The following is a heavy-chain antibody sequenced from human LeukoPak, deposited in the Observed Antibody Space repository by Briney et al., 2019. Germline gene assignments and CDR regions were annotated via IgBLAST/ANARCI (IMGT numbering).Heavy chain of an antibody. D-gene: IGHD1-1*01. V-gene: IGHV4-61*02. J-gene: IGHJ4*02. CDR3: ARESTEERPGC. CDR2: IYTSGST. Sequence: SQTLSLTCTVSGGSISSGSYYWSWIRQPAGKGLEWIGRIYTSGSTNYNPSLKSRVTISVDTSKNQFSLKLSSVTAADTAVYYCARESTEERPGCWGQGTLVTVSS. CDR1: GGSISSGSYY.